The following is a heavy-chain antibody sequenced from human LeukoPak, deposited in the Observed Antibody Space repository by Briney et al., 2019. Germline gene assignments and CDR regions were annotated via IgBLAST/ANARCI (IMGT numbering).Heavy chain of an antibody. V-gene: IGHV3-7*01. Sequence: GGSLRLSCAASGFTFSSYWMSWVRQAPGKGLEWVANIKQDGSEKYYVDSVKGRFTISRDNAKNSLYLQMNSLRAEDTAVYYCARDRSPGSTMVRGRRLNDYWGQGTLVTVSS. CDR3: ARDRSPGSTMVRGRRLNDY. CDR1: GFTFSSYW. J-gene: IGHJ4*02. D-gene: IGHD3-10*01. CDR2: IKQDGSEK.